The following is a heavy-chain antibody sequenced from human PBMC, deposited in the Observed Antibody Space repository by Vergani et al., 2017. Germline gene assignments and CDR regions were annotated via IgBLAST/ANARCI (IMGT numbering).Heavy chain of an antibody. V-gene: IGHV4-38-2*01. J-gene: IGHJ6*02. Sequence: QVQLQESGPGLVKPSETLSLTCAVSGYSISSGYYWGWIRQPPGKGLEWIGSIYHSGSTYYNPSLKSRVTISVDTSKNQFSLKLSSVTAADTAVYYWARHKVGATYGMDVWGQGTTVTVSS. CDR2: IYHSGST. CDR1: GYSISSGYY. D-gene: IGHD1-26*01. CDR3: ARHKVGATYGMDV.